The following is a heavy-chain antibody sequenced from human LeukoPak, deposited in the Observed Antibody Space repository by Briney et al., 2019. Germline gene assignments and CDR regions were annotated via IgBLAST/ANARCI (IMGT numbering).Heavy chain of an antibody. J-gene: IGHJ4*02. CDR3: AKVLGSGSYGPFDY. V-gene: IGHV3-21*04. CDR1: GFTFSSYS. D-gene: IGHD1-26*01. CDR2: ISSSSSYK. Sequence: GGSLRLSCAASGFTFSSYSMNWVRQAPGKGLEWVSSISSSSSYKYYADSVRGRFTISRDNSKNTLYLQMNSLRAEDTAVYYCAKVLGSGSYGPFDYWGQGTLVTVSS.